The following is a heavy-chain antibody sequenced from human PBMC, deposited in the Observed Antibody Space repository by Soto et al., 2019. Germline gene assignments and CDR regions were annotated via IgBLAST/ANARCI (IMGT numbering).Heavy chain of an antibody. CDR1: GYTFTSYG. V-gene: IGHV1-18*01. CDR3: ARDPIAVAGTRRSQPPDY. CDR2: ISAYNGNT. D-gene: IGHD6-19*01. J-gene: IGHJ4*02. Sequence: ASVKVSCKASGYTFTSYGISWVRQAPGQGLEWMGWISAYNGNTNYAQKLQGRVTMTTDTSTSTAYMELRSLRSDDTAVYYCARDPIAVAGTRRSQPPDYWGQGSLDTVSS.